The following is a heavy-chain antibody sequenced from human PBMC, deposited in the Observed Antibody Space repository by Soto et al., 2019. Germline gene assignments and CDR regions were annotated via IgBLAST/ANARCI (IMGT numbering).Heavy chain of an antibody. Sequence: QVQLVESGGGVVQPGRSLRLSCAASGFTFSSYGMHWVRQAPGKGLEWVAVISYDGSNKYYADSVKGRFTISRDNSKNTLYLQMNSQRAEDTAVYYCAKGGGLWFGELLYDYWGQGTLVTVSS. CDR1: GFTFSSYG. CDR3: AKGGGLWFGELLYDY. D-gene: IGHD3-10*01. CDR2: ISYDGSNK. V-gene: IGHV3-30*18. J-gene: IGHJ4*02.